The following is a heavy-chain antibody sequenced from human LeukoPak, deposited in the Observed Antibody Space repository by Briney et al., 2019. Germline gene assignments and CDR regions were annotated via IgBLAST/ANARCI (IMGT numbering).Heavy chain of an antibody. V-gene: IGHV1-2*02. J-gene: IGHJ5*02. CDR1: GYTFTGYY. Sequence: GASVKVSCKASGYTFTGYYMHWVRQAPGQGLEWMGWINPNSGGTNYAQKFQGRVTMTRDTSISTAYMELSRLRSDDTAVYYCAREHRPLYRVGATFYTWFDPWGQGTLVTVSS. D-gene: IGHD1-26*01. CDR2: INPNSGGT. CDR3: AREHRPLYRVGATFYTWFDP.